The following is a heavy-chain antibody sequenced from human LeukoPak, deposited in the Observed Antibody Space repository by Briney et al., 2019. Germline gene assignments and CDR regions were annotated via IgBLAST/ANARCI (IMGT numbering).Heavy chain of an antibody. D-gene: IGHD4-11*01. CDR1: YDFISDYY. Sequence: SETLSLTCTVSYDFISDYYWSWLRQPPGKGLEWIGYISYSGSTNYSPSLNSRVTISIDTSKRQFSLRLSSVTAADTAVYYCAKGGRLQGRFFDYWGQGTLVTVSS. CDR2: ISYSGST. J-gene: IGHJ4*02. V-gene: IGHV4-59*01. CDR3: AKGGRLQGRFFDY.